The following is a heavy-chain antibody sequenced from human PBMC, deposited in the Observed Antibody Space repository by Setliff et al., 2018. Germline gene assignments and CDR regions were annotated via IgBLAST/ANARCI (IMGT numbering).Heavy chain of an antibody. Sequence: PGGSLRLSCAASGFRFDDYAMHWVRQAPGKGLEWVSGISWNSGNIDYADSVKGRFTISRDNAKKSVDLQMNSLRAEDTAVYYCAKRGDSSSWLEYWGQGTLVTVSS. V-gene: IGHV3-9*01. J-gene: IGHJ4*02. D-gene: IGHD6-13*01. CDR3: AKRGDSSSWLEY. CDR1: GFRFDDYA. CDR2: ISWNSGNI.